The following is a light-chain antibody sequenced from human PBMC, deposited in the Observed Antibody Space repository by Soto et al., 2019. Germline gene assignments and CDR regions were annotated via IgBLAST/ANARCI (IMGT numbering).Light chain of an antibody. CDR1: RSFASSY. V-gene: IGKV3-20*01. CDR2: AAS. Sequence: EIVLTQSPATLSLSPGERATLSCRASRSFASSYLAWYQHKPGQAPRLFFYAASSRATGIPDRFIGSGSGTDFTLTISRLEPDDSAVYYCHHYDSSPPYTFGQGTKLEIK. J-gene: IGKJ2*01. CDR3: HHYDSSPPYT.